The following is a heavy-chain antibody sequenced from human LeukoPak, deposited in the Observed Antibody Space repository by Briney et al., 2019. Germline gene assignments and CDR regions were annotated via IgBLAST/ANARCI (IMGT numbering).Heavy chain of an antibody. J-gene: IGHJ6*03. D-gene: IGHD2-8*01. V-gene: IGHV3-73*01. CDR2: IRSKANSYAT. CDR1: GFTFSGSA. CDR3: YRVGSFYYMDV. Sequence: GGSLKLSCAASGFTFSGSAMHWVRQASGKGLEWVGRIRSKANSYATAYAASVKGRFTISRDDSKNTAYLQMNSLKTEDTAVYYCYRVGSFYYMDVWGKGTTVTISS.